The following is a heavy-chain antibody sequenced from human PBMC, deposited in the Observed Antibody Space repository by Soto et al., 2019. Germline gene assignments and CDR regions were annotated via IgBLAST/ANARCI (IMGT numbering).Heavy chain of an antibody. D-gene: IGHD3-22*01. CDR1: GGSISSNNW. CDR2: IYHSGST. V-gene: IGHV4-4*02. Sequence: SETLSLTCAVSGGSISSNNWWSWARQPPGKGLEWIGEIYHSGSTNYNPSLESRVTILVDKSKNQFSLNLSSVTAADTAVYYCARRTDYYASSGTFEYWGQGTLVTVSS. CDR3: ARRTDYYASSGTFEY. J-gene: IGHJ4*02.